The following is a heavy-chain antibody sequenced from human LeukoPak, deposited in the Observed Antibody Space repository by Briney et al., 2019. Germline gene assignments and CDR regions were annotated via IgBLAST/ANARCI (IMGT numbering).Heavy chain of an antibody. CDR1: GYSFITYW. CDR3: ARRLHGSGLDV. J-gene: IGHJ6*04. D-gene: IGHD3-10*01. V-gene: IGHV5-51*01. CDR2: IYPGDSST. Sequence: GESLKISCKGSGYSFITYWIGWVRQKPGKGLEWMGIIYPGDSSTRYSPSLQGQVTISADKSISTAYLQWSSLKASDTAMYYCARRLHGSGLDVWGKGTTVTVSS.